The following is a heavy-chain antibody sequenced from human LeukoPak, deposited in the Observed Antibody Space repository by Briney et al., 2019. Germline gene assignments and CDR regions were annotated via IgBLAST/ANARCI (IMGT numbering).Heavy chain of an antibody. CDR3: ATGGRYYYDQ. V-gene: IGHV3-33*08. CDR1: GLNFRSQG. D-gene: IGHD3-22*01. Sequence: GGSLRLSYAASGLNFRSQGMHWVRQAPGKGLEWVAVAYDDASNQYYADSVKGRFTVSKDNSKNTLYIQMNSLRAEDTAVYYCATGGRYYYDQWGRGTLVTVSS. J-gene: IGHJ4*02. CDR2: AYDDASNQ.